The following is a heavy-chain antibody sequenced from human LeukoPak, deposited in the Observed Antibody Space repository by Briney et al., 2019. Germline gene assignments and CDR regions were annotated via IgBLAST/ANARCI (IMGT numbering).Heavy chain of an antibody. CDR3: ARGEVGGSYGIAFDY. D-gene: IGHD1-26*01. J-gene: IGHJ4*02. CDR1: GYTFISYG. Sequence: ASVKVSCKASGYTFISYGISWVRQAPGQGLEWMGWISAYNGNTNYAQKFQGRVTMTTDTSTSTAYMKLRSLRSDDTAVYYCARGEVGGSYGIAFDYWGQGTLVTVSS. V-gene: IGHV1-18*01. CDR2: ISAYNGNT.